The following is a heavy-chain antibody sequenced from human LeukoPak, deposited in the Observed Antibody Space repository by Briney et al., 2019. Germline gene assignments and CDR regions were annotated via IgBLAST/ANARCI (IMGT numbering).Heavy chain of an antibody. Sequence: PSETLSLTCTVSGGSFSSYYWSWIRQPVGKGLEWIGRIYSSGSTNYNPSLKSRVIMSIDTSKNQFSLKLSSVTAADTAVYYCARGCCSGGSCYSGLDPWGQGTLVTVSS. CDR2: IYSSGST. D-gene: IGHD2-15*01. CDR1: GGSFSSYY. CDR3: ARGCCSGGSCYSGLDP. J-gene: IGHJ5*02. V-gene: IGHV4-4*07.